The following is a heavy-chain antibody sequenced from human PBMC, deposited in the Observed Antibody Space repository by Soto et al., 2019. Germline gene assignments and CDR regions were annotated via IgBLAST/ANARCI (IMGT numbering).Heavy chain of an antibody. Sequence: EVQLLESGGGLVQPGGSLRLSCAASGITISNYPMSWVGQAPGKGLDWVSGISGRGDRTYYEDSAKGRFSISKDISKNSVSLQLDSLGVEDTAVYFCVKDDGGYPSTAPHWGQGTLVTVSS. D-gene: IGHD3-22*01. CDR1: GITISNYP. CDR2: ISGRGDRT. J-gene: IGHJ4*02. V-gene: IGHV3-23*01. CDR3: VKDDGGYPSTAPH.